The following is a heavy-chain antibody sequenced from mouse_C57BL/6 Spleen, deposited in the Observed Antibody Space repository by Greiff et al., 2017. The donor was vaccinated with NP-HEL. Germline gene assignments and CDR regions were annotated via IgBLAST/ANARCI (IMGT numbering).Heavy chain of an antibody. CDR3: ARGDYDGDYFDY. Sequence: DVMLVESGGGLVKPGGSLKLSCAASGFTFSDYGMHWVRQAPEKGLEWVAYISSGSSTIYYADTVKGRFTISRDNAKNTLFLQMTSLRSEDTAMYYCARGDYDGDYFDYWGQGTTLTVSS. CDR1: GFTFSDYG. J-gene: IGHJ2*01. CDR2: ISSGSSTI. V-gene: IGHV5-17*01. D-gene: IGHD2-4*01.